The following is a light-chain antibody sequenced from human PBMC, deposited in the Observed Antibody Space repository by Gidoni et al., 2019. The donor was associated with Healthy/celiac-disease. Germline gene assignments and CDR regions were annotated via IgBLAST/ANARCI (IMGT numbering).Light chain of an antibody. V-gene: IGLV1-40*01. J-gene: IGLJ2*01. CDR3: QYYDSSLSGPVV. CDR1: SSNIGAGSD. Sequence: QSVLPQPPSVSGAPGQRVTISCTGSSSNIGAGSDVHWYQQLPGTAPKLIIYGNSNRPSVVPDRFSGYKAGTSDSLAITGLQAEDEADYYCQYYDSSLSGPVVFGGGTKLTVL. CDR2: GNS.